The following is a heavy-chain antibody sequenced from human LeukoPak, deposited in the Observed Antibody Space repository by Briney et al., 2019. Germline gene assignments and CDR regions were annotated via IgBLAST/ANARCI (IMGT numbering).Heavy chain of an antibody. V-gene: IGHV1-2*02. Sequence: AALVKVSCNASGYTFPGYYMHWVRQAPGQGLEWMGWINPNSGGTNYAQKFQGRVTITRDTSISTAYMELSRLRPADTAEYYCAKEHSSSYGKVFDYWGQGTLVTVSS. CDR3: AKEHSSSYGKVFDY. D-gene: IGHD6-6*01. J-gene: IGHJ4*02. CDR2: INPNSGGT. CDR1: GYTFPGYY.